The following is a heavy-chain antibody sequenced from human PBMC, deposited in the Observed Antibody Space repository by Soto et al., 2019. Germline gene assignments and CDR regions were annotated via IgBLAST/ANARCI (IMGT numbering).Heavy chain of an antibody. CDR2: IKQDGSEK. D-gene: IGHD2-2*01. CDR3: ARSRAGRTAASYYDYMDV. CDR1: GFSFSDYW. V-gene: IGHV3-7*01. Sequence: EVQLVESGGGLVQPGGSLRLSCAAAGFSFSDYWRTWVHQPPGKGLEWVANIKQDGSEKYYADSVKGRFTISRDNAKSSLYLQMNSLRAEDTAVYYCARSRAGRTAASYYDYMDVWGKGTTVTVSS. J-gene: IGHJ6*03.